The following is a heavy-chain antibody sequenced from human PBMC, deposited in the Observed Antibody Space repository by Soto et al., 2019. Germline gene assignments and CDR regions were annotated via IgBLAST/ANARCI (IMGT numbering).Heavy chain of an antibody. CDR2: IYWDDSK. CDR1: GFSLTTDRVG. V-gene: IGHV2-5*02. D-gene: IGHD1-26*01. J-gene: IGHJ4*02. CDR3: AHAYGGRSLY. Sequence: QITLKESGPTLVKPTQPLTLTCTFSGFSLTTDRVGVGWIRQPPGEALEWLAVIYWDDSKTYRPSLESRLTITKDTSKNLVALTMTNMDSLDTATYYCAHAYGGRSLYWGQGTLVTVSS.